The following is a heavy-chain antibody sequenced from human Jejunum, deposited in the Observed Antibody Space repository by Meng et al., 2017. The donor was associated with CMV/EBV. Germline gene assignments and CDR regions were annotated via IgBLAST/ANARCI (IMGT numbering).Heavy chain of an antibody. J-gene: IGHJ4*02. D-gene: IGHD3-10*01. CDR2: ISSNSNSKYI. Sequence: FMVNENTMNWVRQAPGKGLEWISSISSNSNSKYIYYADSVKGRFTVSRDNTKNSLYLQMDALRVEDTAMYYCARDYGAGTTGDFDYWGQGTLVTVSS. CDR3: ARDYGAGTTGDFDY. CDR1: FMVNENT. V-gene: IGHV3-21*01.